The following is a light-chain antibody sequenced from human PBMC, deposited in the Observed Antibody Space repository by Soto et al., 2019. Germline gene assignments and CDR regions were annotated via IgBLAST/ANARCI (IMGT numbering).Light chain of an antibody. CDR2: AAS. Sequence: DIQMTQSPSSLSVFVGDRVTITCRASQSISSYLNWYQQKPGKAPKLLIYAASSLQSGVPSRFSGSGSGTDFTLTISSLQPEDFATYYCQQSFSTPWTFDQGTKVEIK. CDR3: QQSFSTPWT. V-gene: IGKV1-39*01. J-gene: IGKJ1*01. CDR1: QSISSY.